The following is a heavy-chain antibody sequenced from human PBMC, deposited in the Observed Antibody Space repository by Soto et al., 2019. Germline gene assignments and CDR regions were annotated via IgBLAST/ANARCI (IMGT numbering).Heavy chain of an antibody. J-gene: IGHJ6*02. CDR3: AILYGHDYSNYLRWGGYYYYGMDV. D-gene: IGHD4-4*01. CDR2: IWYDGSNK. Sequence: PGGSLRLSCAASGFTFSSYGMHWVRQAPGKGLEWVAVIWYDGSNKYYADSVKGRFTISRDNSKNTLYLQMNSLRAEDTAVYYCAILYGHDYSNYLRWGGYYYYGMDVWGQGTTVTVSS. CDR1: GFTFSSYG. V-gene: IGHV3-33*01.